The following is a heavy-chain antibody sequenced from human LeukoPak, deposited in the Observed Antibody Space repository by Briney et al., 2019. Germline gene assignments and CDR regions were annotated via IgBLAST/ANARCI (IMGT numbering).Heavy chain of an antibody. CDR2: FDPEDGET. V-gene: IGHV1-24*01. Sequence: ASVKVSCKVSGYTRTELSMHWVRQATGKGLEWMGGFDPEDGETIYAQKFQGRVTITADESTSTAYMELSSLRSEDTAVYYCAGVVAMVRGVISPLYYMDVWGEGTTVTVSS. D-gene: IGHD3-10*01. CDR3: AGVVAMVRGVISPLYYMDV. J-gene: IGHJ6*03. CDR1: GYTRTELS.